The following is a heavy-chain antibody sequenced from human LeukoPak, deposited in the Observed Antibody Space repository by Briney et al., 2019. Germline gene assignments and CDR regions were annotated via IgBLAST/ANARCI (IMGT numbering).Heavy chain of an antibody. CDR2: IIPIFGTA. CDR1: GGTFSSYA. J-gene: IGHJ4*02. CDR3: AKNVDTAMSTYDY. Sequence: SVKVSCKASGGTFSSYAISWVRQAPGQGLEWMGRIIPIFGTANYAQKFQGRVTITTDESTSTAYMELSSLRSEDTAVYYCAKNVDTAMSTYDYWGQGTLVTVSS. D-gene: IGHD5-18*01. V-gene: IGHV1-69*05.